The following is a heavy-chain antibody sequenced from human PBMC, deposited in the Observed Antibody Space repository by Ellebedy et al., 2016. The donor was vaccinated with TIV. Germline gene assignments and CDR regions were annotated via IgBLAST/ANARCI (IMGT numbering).Heavy chain of an antibody. Sequence: GGSLRLXXAASGFTFSSYSMNWVRQAPGKGLEWVSYISSSSSTIYYADSVKGRFTISRDNAKNSLYLQMNSLRDEDTAVYYCARDTIEIFGVVIALDYWGQGTLVTVSS. J-gene: IGHJ4*01. CDR2: ISSSSSTI. D-gene: IGHD3-3*01. CDR3: ARDTIEIFGVVIALDY. V-gene: IGHV3-48*02. CDR1: GFTFSSYS.